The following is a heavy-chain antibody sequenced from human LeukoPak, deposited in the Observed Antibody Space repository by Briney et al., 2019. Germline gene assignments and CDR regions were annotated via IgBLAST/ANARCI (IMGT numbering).Heavy chain of an antibody. CDR1: GFTYSSYS. J-gene: IGHJ4*02. CDR3: ARRVYSSSSFDY. D-gene: IGHD6-13*01. Sequence: KSGGSLRLXCAASGFTYSSYSMNWVRLAPGKGLESVSSISSSSSYIYYADSVKGRFTISRDNAKNSLYLQMNSLRAEDTAVYYCARRVYSSSSFDYWGQGTLVTVSS. V-gene: IGHV3-21*01. CDR2: ISSSSSYI.